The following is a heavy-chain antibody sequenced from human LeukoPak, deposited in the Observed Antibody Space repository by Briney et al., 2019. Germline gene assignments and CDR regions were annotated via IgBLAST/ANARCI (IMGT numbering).Heavy chain of an antibody. CDR3: ARAGSGSHPKELGAFDI. V-gene: IGHV3-30*03. CDR1: GFTFSSYG. J-gene: IGHJ3*02. D-gene: IGHD1-26*01. Sequence: GGSLRLSCAASGFTFSSYGMHWVRQAPGKGLEWVAVISFDGSNKYYADSVKGRFTISRDNSKNTLSLQMNSLRAEDTAVYYCARAGSGSHPKELGAFDIWGQGTMVTVSS. CDR2: ISFDGSNK.